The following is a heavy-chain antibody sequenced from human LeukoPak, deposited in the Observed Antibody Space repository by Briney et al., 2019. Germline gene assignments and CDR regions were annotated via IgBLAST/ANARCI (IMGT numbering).Heavy chain of an antibody. V-gene: IGHV3-30*02. CDR3: AAPYSSSSRFDY. CDR1: GFTFSSYG. J-gene: IGHJ4*02. D-gene: IGHD6-6*01. Sequence: GGSLRLSCAASGFTFSSYGMHWVRQAPGKGLEWVAFIRYDGSNKYYADSVKGRFTISRDNSKNTLYLQMNSLRAEDTAVYYCAAPYSSSSRFDYWGQGTLVTVSS. CDR2: IRYDGSNK.